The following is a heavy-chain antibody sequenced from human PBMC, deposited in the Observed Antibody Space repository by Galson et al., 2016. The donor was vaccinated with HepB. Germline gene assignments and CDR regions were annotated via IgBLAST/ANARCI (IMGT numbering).Heavy chain of an antibody. CDR1: GFTFSSLW. CDR3: ARRMLVGAGFDY. Sequence: LRLSCAASGFTFSSLWMSWVRQAPGRGLEWVANIHQDGGQRYYGDSVKGRFTVSRDNAKNSLYLHMNSLRVDDTALYYCARRMLVGAGFDYWGQGALVTGSS. J-gene: IGHJ4*02. CDR2: IHQDGGQR. D-gene: IGHD1-26*01. V-gene: IGHV3-7*04.